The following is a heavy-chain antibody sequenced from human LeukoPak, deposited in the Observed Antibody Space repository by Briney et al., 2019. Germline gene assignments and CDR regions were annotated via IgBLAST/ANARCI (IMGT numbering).Heavy chain of an antibody. D-gene: IGHD3-16*01. CDR1: GFTFSSYA. CDR2: INHNGNVN. CDR3: ARGGGLDV. V-gene: IGHV3-7*03. Sequence: GRSLRLSCAASGFTFSSYAMHWARQAPGKGLEWVASINHNGNVNYYVDSVKGRFTTSRDNAKNSLYLQMSNLRAEDTAVYFCARGGGLDVWGQGATVTVSS. J-gene: IGHJ6*02.